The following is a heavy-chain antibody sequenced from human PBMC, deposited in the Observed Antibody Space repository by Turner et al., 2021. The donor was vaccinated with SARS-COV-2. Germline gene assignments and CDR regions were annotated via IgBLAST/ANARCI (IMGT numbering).Heavy chain of an antibody. J-gene: IGHJ6*02. CDR1: GYTLIELS. Sequence: QVQLVQSGAEVKKPGASVKVSCKVSGYTLIELSMHWVRQAPGKGLEWMGGCDPEDAETIYAQKFQGRVTMTEDTSTDTAYMELSSLRSEDTAVYYCATVFAVAGLSYNMDVWGQGTTVTVSS. CDR2: CDPEDAET. CDR3: ATVFAVAGLSYNMDV. D-gene: IGHD6-19*01. V-gene: IGHV1-24*01.